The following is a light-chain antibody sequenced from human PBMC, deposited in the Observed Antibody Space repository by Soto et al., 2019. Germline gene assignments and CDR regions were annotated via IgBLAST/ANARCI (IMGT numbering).Light chain of an antibody. CDR1: QSVSNNY. CDR2: GAS. CDR3: QQSNIWPPVT. J-gene: IGKJ5*01. Sequence: EIVLAQSTGTLSLSPGERATLSCRASQSVSNNYLAWYQQKPGQAPRLLIYGASNRATGIPDRFSGSGSGTDFTLTISRLEPEDSAIYYCQQSNIWPPVTFGQGTRLEIK. V-gene: IGKV3D-20*02.